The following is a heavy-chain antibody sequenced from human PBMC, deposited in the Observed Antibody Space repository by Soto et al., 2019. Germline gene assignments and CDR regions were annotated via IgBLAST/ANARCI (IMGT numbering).Heavy chain of an antibody. CDR1: GYTFTSYD. CDR3: ARAGYYGSGSYYNWFDP. D-gene: IGHD3-10*01. CDR2: MNPNSGNT. Sequence: ASVKVSCKASGYTFTSYDINWVRQATGQGLEWMGWMNPNSGNTGYAQKFQGRVTMTRNTSISTAYMELSSLRSEDTAVYYCARAGYYGSGSYYNWFDPWGQGTLVTVSS. J-gene: IGHJ5*02. V-gene: IGHV1-8*01.